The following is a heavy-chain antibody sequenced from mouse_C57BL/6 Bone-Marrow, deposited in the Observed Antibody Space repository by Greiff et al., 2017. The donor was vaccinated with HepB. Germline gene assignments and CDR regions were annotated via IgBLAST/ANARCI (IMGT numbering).Heavy chain of an antibody. Sequence: VQLQQSGAELARPGASVKLSCKASGYTFTSYGISWVKQRTGKGLEWIGEIYPRSGNTYYNEKFKGKATLTADKSSITAYMGLRSLTSEDSAFSFCEYSKSDYFDYWGQVTTLTVSS. CDR1: GYTFTSYG. V-gene: IGHV1-81*01. D-gene: IGHD2-5*01. CDR2: IYPRSGNT. J-gene: IGHJ2*01. CDR3: EYSKSDYFDY.